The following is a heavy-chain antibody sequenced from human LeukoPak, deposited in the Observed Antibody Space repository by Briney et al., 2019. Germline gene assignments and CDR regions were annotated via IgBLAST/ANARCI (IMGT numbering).Heavy chain of an antibody. J-gene: IGHJ4*02. CDR3: ASQYGDYGFRYYFDY. CDR1: GGSISSSSYY. CDR2: IYYSGST. D-gene: IGHD4-17*01. V-gene: IGHV4-39*01. Sequence: SSETLSLTCTVSGGSISSSSYYWGWIRQPPGKGLERIGSIYYSGSTYYNPSLKSRVTISVDTSKNQFSLKLSSVTAADTAVYYCASQYGDYGFRYYFDYWGQGTLVTVSS.